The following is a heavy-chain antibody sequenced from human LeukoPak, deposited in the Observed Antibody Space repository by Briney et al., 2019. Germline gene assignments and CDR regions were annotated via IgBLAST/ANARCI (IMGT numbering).Heavy chain of an antibody. CDR2: ISSSGSTI. CDR1: GFTFSDYY. J-gene: IGHJ6*02. Sequence: PGGSLRLSCAASGFTFSDYYMSWIRQAPGKGLEWVSYISSSGSTIYYADSVKGRFTISRDNAKNSLYLQMNSLRAEDTAVYYCARAPRDTACFGCGNYGMDVWGQGTTVTVSS. CDR3: ARAPRDTACFGCGNYGMDV. V-gene: IGHV3-11*01. D-gene: IGHD5-18*01.